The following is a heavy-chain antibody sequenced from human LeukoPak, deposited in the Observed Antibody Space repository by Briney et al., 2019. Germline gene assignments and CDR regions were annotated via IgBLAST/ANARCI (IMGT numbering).Heavy chain of an antibody. J-gene: IGHJ4*02. D-gene: IGHD3-22*01. V-gene: IGHV1-2*02. CDR3: VRWGDDSGLYFAY. CDR2: INPQSGAT. CDR1: GYTFSDVY. Sequence: ASVKVSCKACGYTFSDVYIHWVRQAPGQGLEWMAWINPQSGATNYAQKFKGRITTTRDMSITTAYMELTTLRSDDTAVYYCVRWGDDSGLYFAYWGQGTLVTVSS.